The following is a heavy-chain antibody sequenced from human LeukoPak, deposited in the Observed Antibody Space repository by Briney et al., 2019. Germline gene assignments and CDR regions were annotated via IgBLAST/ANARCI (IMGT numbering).Heavy chain of an antibody. CDR3: ARDKGWLAPGYYYMDV. D-gene: IGHD6-19*01. CDR1: GYTFTGYY. V-gene: IGHV1-2*02. CDR2: INPNSGGT. Sequence: ASVKVSCKASGYTFTGYYMHWVRQAPGQGLEWMGWINPNSGGTNYAQKFQGRVTMTRDTSISTAYMELSRLRSDDTAVYYCARDKGWLAPGYYYMDVWGKGTTVTVSS. J-gene: IGHJ6*03.